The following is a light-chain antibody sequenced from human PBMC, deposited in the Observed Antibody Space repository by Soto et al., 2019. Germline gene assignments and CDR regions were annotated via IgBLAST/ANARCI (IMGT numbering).Light chain of an antibody. V-gene: IGLV6-57*01. Sequence: NFMLTQPHSVSESPGKTVTISCTRSSGSIASNYVQWYQQRPGSSPTTVIYEDNQRPSGVPDRFSGSIDSSSNSASLTISVLETEDEADYDCQSYDATNQVFGGGTKVTVL. CDR2: EDN. CDR1: SGSIASNY. J-gene: IGLJ3*02. CDR3: QSYDATNQV.